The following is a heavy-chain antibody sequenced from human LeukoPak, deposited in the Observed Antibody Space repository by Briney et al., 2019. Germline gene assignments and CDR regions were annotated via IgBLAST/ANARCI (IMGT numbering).Heavy chain of an antibody. D-gene: IGHD6-13*01. CDR1: GGSISSSSHY. Sequence: PSETLSLTRTVSGGSISSSSHYWGWIRQPPGKGLEWIGSIYDSGSTYYNPSLKSRVTISVDTSKNQFSLKLTSMTAADTAVYYCARHAWGSSWYYWFDPWGQGTLVTVSS. CDR2: IYDSGST. CDR3: ARHAWGSSWYYWFDP. V-gene: IGHV4-39*01. J-gene: IGHJ5*02.